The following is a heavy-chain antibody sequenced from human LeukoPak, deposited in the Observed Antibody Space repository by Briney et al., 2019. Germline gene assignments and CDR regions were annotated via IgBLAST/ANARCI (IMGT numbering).Heavy chain of an antibody. V-gene: IGHV3-7*01. J-gene: IGHJ3*02. CDR1: KFTFSKYW. D-gene: IGHD2-15*01. Sequence: GGSLSLSCPASKFTFSKYWMSWVRPAPGKGLEGVADIKEEGREKYYVGSVRGRSTLSIQNAKHSQVLPINGLRAGRRAVHYCARHRSRGSQDDAFDIWGQGTMVTVSS. CDR2: IKEEGREK. CDR3: ARHRSRGSQDDAFDI.